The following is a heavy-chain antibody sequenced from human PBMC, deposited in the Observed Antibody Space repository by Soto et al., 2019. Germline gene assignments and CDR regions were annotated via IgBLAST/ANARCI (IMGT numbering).Heavy chain of an antibody. J-gene: IGHJ6*02. CDR3: AKVISGGVDYYGMDV. D-gene: IGHD3-16*01. Sequence: VGSLRLSCASSVFTFSSYAMSWVRQAPGKGLEWVSAISGSGGSTYYADSVKGRFTISRDNSKNTLYLQMNSLRAEDTAVYYCAKVISGGVDYYGMDVWCQGTTVTVSS. CDR1: VFTFSSYA. V-gene: IGHV3-23*01. CDR2: ISGSGGST.